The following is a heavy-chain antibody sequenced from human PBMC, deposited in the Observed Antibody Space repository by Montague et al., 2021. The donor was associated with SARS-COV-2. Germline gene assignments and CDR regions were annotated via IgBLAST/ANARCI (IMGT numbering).Heavy chain of an antibody. CDR2: INHSGST. CDR1: GGSFSGYY. CDR3: ARVRYYGAVPSLGMGV. Sequence: SETLSLTCAVYGGSFSGYYWSWIRQPPGKGLEWIGEINHSGSTNYNPSLKSRVTISVDTSKNQFSLKLSSVTAADTAVYYCARVRYYGAVPSLGMGVWGQGTTVAVSS. V-gene: IGHV4-34*01. D-gene: IGHD3-10*01. J-gene: IGHJ6*02.